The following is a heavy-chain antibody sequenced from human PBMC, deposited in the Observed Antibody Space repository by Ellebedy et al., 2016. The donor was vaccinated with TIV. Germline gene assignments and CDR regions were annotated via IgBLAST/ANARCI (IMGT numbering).Heavy chain of an antibody. Sequence: GGSLRLSXAASGFTFSTYTMNWVRQVPGKGLEWVGNINEDGSQTNYLASVKGRFTISRDNAKNSVYLQMHSLRGEDTAVYYCARLPRTAFSDYWGQGTLVSVSS. CDR3: ARLPRTAFSDY. J-gene: IGHJ4*02. CDR2: INEDGSQT. CDR1: GFTFSTYT. V-gene: IGHV3-7*01. D-gene: IGHD1-14*01.